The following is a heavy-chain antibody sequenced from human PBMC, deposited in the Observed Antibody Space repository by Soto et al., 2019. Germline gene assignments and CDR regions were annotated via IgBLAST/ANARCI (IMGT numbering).Heavy chain of an antibody. Sequence: QVTLKESGPALVKPTETLTLTCTVSGFSLRSARMGVSWIRQPPGKALEWLAHIFTNDEKLYSTSLKSRGTSSKDTSKRQVVLTMTKMDPVDTATYYCARQLYYYDTRGYYYDYWGQGTVVTVSS. CDR3: ARQLYYYDTRGYYYDY. V-gene: IGHV2-26*01. J-gene: IGHJ4*02. CDR1: GFSLRSARMG. CDR2: IFTNDEK. D-gene: IGHD3-22*01.